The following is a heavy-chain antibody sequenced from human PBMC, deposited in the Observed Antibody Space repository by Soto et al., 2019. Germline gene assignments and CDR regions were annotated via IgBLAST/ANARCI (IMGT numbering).Heavy chain of an antibody. D-gene: IGHD3-10*01. CDR2: IIPILGIA. V-gene: IGHV1-69*08. Sequence: QVQLVQSGAEVKKPGSSVKVSCKASGGTFSSYTISWVRQAPGQGLEWMGRIIPILGIANYAQKFQGRVTITADKSTSTAYMALSSLRSEDTAVYYCARDYYGSGGALWGQGTLVTVSS. J-gene: IGHJ4*02. CDR1: GGTFSSYT. CDR3: ARDYYGSGGAL.